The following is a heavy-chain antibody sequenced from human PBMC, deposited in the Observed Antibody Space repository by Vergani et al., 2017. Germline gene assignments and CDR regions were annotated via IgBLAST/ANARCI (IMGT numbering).Heavy chain of an antibody. J-gene: IGHJ6*02. Sequence: QVQLQESGPGLVKPSQTLSLTCTVSGGSISSGGYYWSWIRQHPGKGLEWIGYIYYSGSTYYNPSLKSRVTISVDTSKNQFSLKLSSVTAADTDVYYCARSEPIRDYYYYGMDVWGQGTTVTVSS. CDR2: IYYSGST. D-gene: IGHD1-14*01. CDR3: ARSEPIRDYYYYGMDV. V-gene: IGHV4-31*03. CDR1: GGSISSGGYY.